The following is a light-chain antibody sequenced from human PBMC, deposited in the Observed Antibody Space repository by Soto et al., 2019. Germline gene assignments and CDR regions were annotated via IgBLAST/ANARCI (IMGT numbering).Light chain of an antibody. Sequence: QTVVTQEPSLSVSPGGTVTLTCGLSSGSVSTSYYPSWYQQTPGQAPRTLIYSINTRSSGVPDRFSGSILGNKAALTITGAQADDESDYYCVLYMNSGTLFGGGTKLTVL. CDR1: SGSVSTSYY. J-gene: IGLJ3*02. CDR3: VLYMNSGTL. CDR2: SIN. V-gene: IGLV8-61*01.